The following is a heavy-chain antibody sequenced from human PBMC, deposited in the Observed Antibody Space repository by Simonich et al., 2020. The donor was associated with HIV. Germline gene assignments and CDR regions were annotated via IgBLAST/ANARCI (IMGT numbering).Heavy chain of an antibody. Sequence: QITLKESGPTLVKPTQTLTLTCTFSGFSLNTSGVGVGWIRQPPGTALEWLAIIYWDDDKRYSPSLKSRLTITKDTSKNQVVLTMTNMDPVDTATYYCAHRRLNWGGDYFDYWGQGTLVTVSS. V-gene: IGHV2-5*02. CDR1: GFSLNTSGVG. CDR3: AHRRLNWGGDYFDY. D-gene: IGHD7-27*01. CDR2: IYWDDDK. J-gene: IGHJ4*02.